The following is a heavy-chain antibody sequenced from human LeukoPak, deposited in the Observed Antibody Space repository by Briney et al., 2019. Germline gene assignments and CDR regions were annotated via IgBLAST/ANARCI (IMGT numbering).Heavy chain of an antibody. CDR3: ARDPRYFDWLELSYYGTDV. V-gene: IGHV1-3*01. D-gene: IGHD3-9*01. CDR1: GYTFTSYA. Sequence: ASVKVSCKASGYTFTSYAMHWVRQAPGQRLEWMGWINAGNGNTKYSQKFQGRVTITRDTSASTAYMELSSLRSEDTAVYYCARDPRYFDWLELSYYGTDVWGQGTTVTVSS. CDR2: INAGNGNT. J-gene: IGHJ6*02.